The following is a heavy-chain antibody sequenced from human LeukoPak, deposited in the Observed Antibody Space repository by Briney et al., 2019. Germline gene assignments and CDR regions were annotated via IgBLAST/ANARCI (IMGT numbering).Heavy chain of an antibody. Sequence: PGGSLRLSCVGSGFTFRSHAMSWVRQAPEKGLEFVSGIYENGGTTYYADSVKGRFTISRDNAKNSLYLQMNSLRAEDTAVYYCAREKEEYYYGSGSYNWFDPWGQGTLVTVSS. J-gene: IGHJ5*02. D-gene: IGHD3-10*01. CDR1: GFTFRSHA. CDR2: IYENGGTT. CDR3: AREKEEYYYGSGSYNWFDP. V-gene: IGHV3-20*04.